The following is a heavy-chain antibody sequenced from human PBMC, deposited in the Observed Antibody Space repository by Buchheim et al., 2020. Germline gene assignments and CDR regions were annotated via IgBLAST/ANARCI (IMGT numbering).Heavy chain of an antibody. CDR2: ISSSGITI. CDR1: GFTFSGYE. Sequence: VHLVESGGGVVQPGRSLRVSCAASGFTFSGYEMNWVRQAPGKGLEWVSYISSSGITIYYADSVKGRFTVSRDNAKNSLYLQMNSLRAEDTAVYYCARDNYDSSGYYDLDYWGQGTL. J-gene: IGHJ4*02. V-gene: IGHV3-48*03. D-gene: IGHD3-22*01. CDR3: ARDNYDSSGYYDLDY.